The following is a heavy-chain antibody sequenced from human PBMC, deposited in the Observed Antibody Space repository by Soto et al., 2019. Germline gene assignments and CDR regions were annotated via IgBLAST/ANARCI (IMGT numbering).Heavy chain of an antibody. J-gene: IGHJ5*02. CDR1: GGSISSGCYY. D-gene: IGHD3-22*01. CDR3: ARVPPYDSSGYFTFDP. CDR2: IYYSGST. V-gene: IGHV4-31*03. Sequence: PSETLSLTCTVSGGSISSGCYYWSWIRQHPGKGLEWIGYIYYSGSTYYNPSLKSRVTISVDTSKNQFSLKLSSVTAADTAVYYCARVPPYDSSGYFTFDPWGQGTLVTVSS.